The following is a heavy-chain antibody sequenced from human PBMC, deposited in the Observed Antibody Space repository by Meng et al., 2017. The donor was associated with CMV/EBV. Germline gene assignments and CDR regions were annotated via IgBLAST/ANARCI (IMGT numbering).Heavy chain of an antibody. CDR2: INPSGGST. Sequence: ASVKVSCKASGYTFTSYYMHWVRQAPGQGLEWMGIINPSGGSTSYAQKFQGRVTMTRDTSTSTVYMELSSLRSEDTAVYYCARDRTRSRDFWSGYYRGIRGYYYGMDVWGQGTTVTVSS. V-gene: IGHV1-46*01. J-gene: IGHJ6*02. CDR3: ARDRTRSRDFWSGYYRGIRGYYYGMDV. D-gene: IGHD3-3*01. CDR1: GYTFTSYY.